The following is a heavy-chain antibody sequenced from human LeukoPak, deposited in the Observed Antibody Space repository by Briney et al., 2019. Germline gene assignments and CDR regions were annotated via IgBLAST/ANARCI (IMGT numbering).Heavy chain of an antibody. Sequence: GASVKASCKASGYTFTSYDINWVLQATGQGLEWMGWMNPNSGNTGYAHKFQGRVTMTRNTSISTAYMELSSLRSEDTAVYYCARAIRGYSYGADYFDYWGQGTLVTVSS. CDR3: ARAIRGYSYGADYFDY. CDR1: GYTFTSYD. D-gene: IGHD5-18*01. V-gene: IGHV1-8*01. J-gene: IGHJ4*02. CDR2: MNPNSGNT.